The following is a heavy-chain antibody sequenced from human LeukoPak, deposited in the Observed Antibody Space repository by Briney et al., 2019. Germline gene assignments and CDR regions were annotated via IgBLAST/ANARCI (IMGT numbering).Heavy chain of an antibody. Sequence: PGGSLRLSCAASGFTFSSYSMNWVRQAPGKGLEWVSSISSSSSYIYYADSVKGRFTISRDNAKNSLYLQMNSLRAEATAVYYCARDLVVWLGDSSGYYYGSYYYSYGRDVWGQGTTVTVSS. CDR1: GFTFSSYS. CDR3: ARDLVVWLGDSSGYYYGSYYYSYGRDV. D-gene: IGHD3-22*01. V-gene: IGHV3-21*01. CDR2: ISSSSSYI. J-gene: IGHJ6*02.